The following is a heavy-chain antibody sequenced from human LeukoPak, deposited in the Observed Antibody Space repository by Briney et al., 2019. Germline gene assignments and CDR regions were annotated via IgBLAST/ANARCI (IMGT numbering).Heavy chain of an antibody. V-gene: IGHV4-61*08. Sequence: SETLSLTCTVSGGSISSGDYYWSWIRQPPGKGLEWIGYIYYSGSTNYNPSLKSRVTISVDTSKNQFSLKLSSVTAADTAVYYCAREVGVLRYFDWLYYFDYWGQGTLVTVSS. CDR2: IYYSGST. CDR1: GGSISSGDYY. D-gene: IGHD3-9*01. J-gene: IGHJ4*02. CDR3: AREVGVLRYFDWLYYFDY.